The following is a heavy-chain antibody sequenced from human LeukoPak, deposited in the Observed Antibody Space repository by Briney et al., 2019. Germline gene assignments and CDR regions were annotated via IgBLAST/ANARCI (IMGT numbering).Heavy chain of an antibody. CDR2: IIPILGIA. Sequence: SVKVSYKASGGTFSSYAISWVRQAPGQGLEWMGRIIPILGIANYAQKFQGRVTITADKSASTAYMELSSLRSEDTAVYYCARDFSWTGDYYYYGMDVWGQGTTVTVSS. D-gene: IGHD3/OR15-3a*01. V-gene: IGHV1-69*04. CDR3: ARDFSWTGDYYYYGMDV. J-gene: IGHJ6*02. CDR1: GGTFSSYA.